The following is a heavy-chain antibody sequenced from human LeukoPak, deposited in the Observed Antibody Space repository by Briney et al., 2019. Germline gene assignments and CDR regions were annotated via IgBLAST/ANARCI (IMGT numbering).Heavy chain of an antibody. J-gene: IGHJ4*02. CDR1: GYTFTSYW. CDR2: IYPGDSDT. V-gene: IGHV5-51*01. D-gene: IGHD2-21*02. Sequence: GESLKISCKGSGYTFTSYWIGWVRQMPGKGLEWMGIIYPGDSDTRYSPSFQGQVTISADKSISTAYLQWSSLMASDTAMYYCARNYCGVDCFTDYWGQGTLVTVSS. CDR3: ARNYCGVDCFTDY.